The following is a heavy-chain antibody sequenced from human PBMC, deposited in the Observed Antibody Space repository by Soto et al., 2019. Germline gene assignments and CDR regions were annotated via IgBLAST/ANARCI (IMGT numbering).Heavy chain of an antibody. Sequence: GGSPKLSCAASGFSLHSYCMNWVRPGPRKGVEWVSYISSSSSTIYYADSVKGRFTISRDTSENTVHLQMDSLRAEDTAVYYCARDDVLCDGGRCYGVPLDVWGKGTTVTVSS. CDR3: ARDDVLCDGGRCYGVPLDV. CDR2: ISSSSSTI. V-gene: IGHV3-48*01. CDR1: GFSLHSYC. D-gene: IGHD2-15*01. J-gene: IGHJ6*04.